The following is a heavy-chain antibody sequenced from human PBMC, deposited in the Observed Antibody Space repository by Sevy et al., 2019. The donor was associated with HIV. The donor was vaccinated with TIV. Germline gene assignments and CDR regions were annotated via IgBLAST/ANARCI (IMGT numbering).Heavy chain of an antibody. D-gene: IGHD3-22*01. Sequence: GGSLRLSCAASGFTFSYYTMKWVRQAPGKGLECVSSISSGSSYISYGESVKGRFTISRDNAKNSLFLQMNSLRAEDTAVYYCARSLDYYDSSGANDYWGQGTLVTVSS. CDR2: ISSGSSYI. CDR1: GFTFSYYT. V-gene: IGHV3-21*01. CDR3: ARSLDYYDSSGANDY. J-gene: IGHJ4*02.